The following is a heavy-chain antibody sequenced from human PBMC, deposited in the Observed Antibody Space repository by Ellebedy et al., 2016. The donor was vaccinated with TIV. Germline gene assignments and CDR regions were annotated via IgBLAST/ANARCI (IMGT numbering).Heavy chain of an antibody. V-gene: IGHV1-46*01. CDR2: INPSAGST. CDR1: GYTFTGQY. Sequence: ASVKVSXKASGYTFTGQYMHWVRQAPGQGLEWMGRINPSAGSTVYAQKFQGKITMTRDTSTSTVYMELSSLRAEDTAVYYCARCSSQIYYYYGMDVWGQGTTVTVSS. J-gene: IGHJ6*02. D-gene: IGHD2-15*01. CDR3: ARCSSQIYYYYGMDV.